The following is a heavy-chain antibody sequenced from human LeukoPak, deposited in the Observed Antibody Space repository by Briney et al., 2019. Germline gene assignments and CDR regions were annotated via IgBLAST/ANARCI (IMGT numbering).Heavy chain of an antibody. V-gene: IGHV3-23*01. J-gene: IGHJ5*02. Sequence: GGSLRLSCAASGFIFSSYAMMWVRQAPGKGLEWVSSITGGGDGTYYADSVEGRFAISRDNSKNTLYLHMNSLRAEDTAVYYCAKGAATGSVDWFDPWGQGTVVTVSS. CDR1: GFIFSSYA. CDR3: AKGAATGSVDWFDP. CDR2: ITGGGDGT. D-gene: IGHD6-13*01.